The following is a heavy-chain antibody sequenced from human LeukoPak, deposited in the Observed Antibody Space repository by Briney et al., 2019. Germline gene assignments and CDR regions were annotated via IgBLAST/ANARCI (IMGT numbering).Heavy chain of an antibody. V-gene: IGHV1-69*13. Sequence: ASVTVSCKASGGTFSSYAISWVRQAPGQGLEWMGGIIPIFATTNYAQKFQGRVTITADESTSTAYMELSSLRFEDTAVYYCARQLERRYYYYMDVWGKGTTVTVSS. CDR1: GGTFSSYA. CDR3: ARQLERRYYYYMDV. D-gene: IGHD1-1*01. J-gene: IGHJ6*03. CDR2: IIPIFATT.